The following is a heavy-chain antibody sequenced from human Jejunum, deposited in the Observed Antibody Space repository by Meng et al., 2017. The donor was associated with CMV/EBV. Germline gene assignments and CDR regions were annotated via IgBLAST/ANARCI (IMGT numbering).Heavy chain of an antibody. CDR1: GFIVSGSY. Sequence: CAASGFIVSGSYVSWVRQAPAKGLEWVSLIFTGGNTYYGDSVKGRFTMSRDNSKNTVYLQMESLRAEDTAVYYCARGGKQLVPFDTWGQGTLVTVSS. D-gene: IGHD6-6*01. CDR2: IFTGGNT. J-gene: IGHJ4*02. V-gene: IGHV3-53*01. CDR3: ARGGKQLVPFDT.